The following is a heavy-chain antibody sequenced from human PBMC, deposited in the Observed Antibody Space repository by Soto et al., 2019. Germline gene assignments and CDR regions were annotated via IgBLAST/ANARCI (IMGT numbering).Heavy chain of an antibody. CDR1: GGSIGSYY. J-gene: IGHJ4*02. Sequence: SETLSLTCTVSGGSIGSYYWSWIRQPPGKGLEWIGYIYYSGSTNYNPSLKSRVTISVDTSKNQFSLKLSSVTAADTAVYYCARESVDYDILTGYSPKGAFDYWGQGTLVTVSS. CDR3: ARESVDYDILTGYSPKGAFDY. CDR2: IYYSGST. V-gene: IGHV4-59*01. D-gene: IGHD3-9*01.